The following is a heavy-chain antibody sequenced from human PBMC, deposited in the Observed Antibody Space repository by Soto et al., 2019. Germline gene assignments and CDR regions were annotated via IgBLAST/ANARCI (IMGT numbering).Heavy chain of an antibody. Sequence: GESLKISCKGSGYSFTSYWISWVRQMPGKGLEWMGRIDPSDSYTNYSPSFQGHVTISADKSISTAYLQWSSLKASDTAMYYCARRGKGSTSSRYYYHGMDVWGQGTTVTVSS. CDR3: ARRGKGSTSSRYYYHGMDV. D-gene: IGHD6-13*01. V-gene: IGHV5-10-1*01. J-gene: IGHJ6*02. CDR2: IDPSDSYT. CDR1: GYSFTSYW.